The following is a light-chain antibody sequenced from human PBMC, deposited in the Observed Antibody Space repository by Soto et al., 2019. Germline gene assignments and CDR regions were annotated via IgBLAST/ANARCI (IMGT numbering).Light chain of an antibody. CDR2: DAS. Sequence: DIQMTQSPSTLSASVGDRVTITCRASQSISTWLAWYQQKPGKAPKILIYDASSLESGVPLRFSGTGSGTEFTLSIDSLQPDDFATYYCQQYNSYSTFGQGTKVDIK. CDR3: QQYNSYST. V-gene: IGKV1-5*01. CDR1: QSISTW. J-gene: IGKJ1*01.